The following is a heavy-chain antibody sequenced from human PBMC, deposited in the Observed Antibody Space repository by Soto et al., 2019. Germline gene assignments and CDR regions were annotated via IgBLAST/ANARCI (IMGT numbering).Heavy chain of an antibody. D-gene: IGHD3-16*01. CDR3: AGDGGAY. CDR1: GFTFSSYA. V-gene: IGHV3-30-3*01. CDR2: MSYDGSNK. J-gene: IGHJ4*02. Sequence: QVQLVESGGGVVQPGRSLRLSCAASGFTFSSYAMHWVRRAPGKGLEWMAVMSYDGSNKYYADSVKGRFTISRDNSKNTLYLQMNSLRPEDTALYYCAGDGGAYWGQGTMVIVSS.